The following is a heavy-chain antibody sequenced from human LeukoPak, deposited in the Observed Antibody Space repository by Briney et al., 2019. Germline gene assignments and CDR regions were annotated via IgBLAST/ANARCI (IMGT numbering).Heavy chain of an antibody. CDR2: IYYSGST. CDR3: ARARYNWKVPYFDY. CDR1: GGSISSYY. D-gene: IGHD1-20*01. V-gene: IGHV4-59*01. J-gene: IGHJ4*02. Sequence: PSETRSLTCTVSGGSISSYYWSWIRQPPGKGLEWIGYIYYSGSTNYNPSLKSRVTISVDTSKNQFSLKLSSVTAADTAVYYCARARYNWKVPYFDYWGQGTLVTVSS.